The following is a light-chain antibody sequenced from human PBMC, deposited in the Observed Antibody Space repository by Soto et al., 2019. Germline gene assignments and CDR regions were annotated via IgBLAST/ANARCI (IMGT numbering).Light chain of an antibody. Sequence: QSVLTQPASVSGSPGQSITISCTGTSSDVGGYNFVSWYQQHPGKAPKFLIYDVSNRPSGVSTRISGSKSGNTASLTISGLQAEDEADYYCSSYTSSSTQVFGTGTKVTVL. CDR2: DVS. V-gene: IGLV2-14*03. CDR3: SSYTSSSTQV. CDR1: SSDVGGYNF. J-gene: IGLJ1*01.